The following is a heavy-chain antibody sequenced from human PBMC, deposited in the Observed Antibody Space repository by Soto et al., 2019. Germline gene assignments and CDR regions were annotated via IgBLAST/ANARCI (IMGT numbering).Heavy chain of an antibody. J-gene: IGHJ6*02. CDR3: ARDPFGAYGMDV. V-gene: IGHV3-21*06. CDR2: ISSSSNYI. Sequence: EVQLVESGGGLVKPGGSLRLSCAASGFTFSSYTINWVRQAPGKGLEWVSSISSSSNYIYYADSVRGRFTISRDNAKNSVYLQMNSLRAEDTAVYSCARDPFGAYGMDVWGQGTTVTVSS. CDR1: GFTFSSYT. D-gene: IGHD3-16*01.